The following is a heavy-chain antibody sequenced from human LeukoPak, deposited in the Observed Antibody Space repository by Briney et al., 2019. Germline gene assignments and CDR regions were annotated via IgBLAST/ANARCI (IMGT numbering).Heavy chain of an antibody. Sequence: ASVKVSCKASGYTFTSYYIHWVRQAPGQGLEWIGIIIPSGGSTSYAQKFQDRVTMTRDTSTSTVYMELNSLRSEDTAVYYCARGVLSRVRPNGSLVYWGQGTLVTVSS. CDR3: ARGVLSRVRPNGSLVY. J-gene: IGHJ4*02. CDR1: GYTFTSYY. D-gene: IGHD1-26*01. CDR2: IIPSGGST. V-gene: IGHV1-46*01.